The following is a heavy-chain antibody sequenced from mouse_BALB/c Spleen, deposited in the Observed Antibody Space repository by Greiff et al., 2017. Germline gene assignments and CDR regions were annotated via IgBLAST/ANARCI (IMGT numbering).Heavy chain of an antibody. J-gene: IGHJ4*01. V-gene: IGHV5-6-5*01. CDR3: ARTITTLYAMDY. D-gene: IGHD1-2*01. CDR2: ISSGGST. CDR1: GFTFSSYA. Sequence: EVKVEESGGGLVKPGGSLKLSCAASGFTFSSYAMSWVRQTPEKRLEWVASISSGGSTYYPDSVMGRFTISRDNARNILYLQMSSLRSEDTAMYYCARTITTLYAMDYWGQGTSVTVSS.